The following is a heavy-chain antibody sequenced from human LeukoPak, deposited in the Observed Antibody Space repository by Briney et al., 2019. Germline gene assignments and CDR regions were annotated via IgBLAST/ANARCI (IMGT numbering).Heavy chain of an antibody. J-gene: IGHJ4*02. CDR2: ISDDGSRK. CDR1: GFSFTIHD. CDR3: AAAVINSSGYLDY. Sequence: GGSLRLSCAASGFSFTIHDMHWVRQAPGKGLEWVAFISDDGSRKYYAGSVKGRFTISRDNSKNTLYLQMNSLRAEDTAVYYCAAAVINSSGYLDYWGQGTLVTVSS. D-gene: IGHD3-22*01. V-gene: IGHV3-30*07.